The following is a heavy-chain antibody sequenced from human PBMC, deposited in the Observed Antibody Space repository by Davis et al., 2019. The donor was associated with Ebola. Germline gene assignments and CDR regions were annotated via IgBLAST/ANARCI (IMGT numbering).Heavy chain of an antibody. V-gene: IGHV1-18*04. Sequence: ASVKVSCKASGYTFTSYGITWVRQAPGQGLEWMGWINPHNGNTNYAQNVQGRVTMTTDTSTSTAYMEVGSLRSDDPAVYYCERDEFPKRSDHWGQGTLVTVSS. CDR3: ERDEFPKRSDH. CDR1: GYTFTSYG. CDR2: INPHNGNT. J-gene: IGHJ4*02.